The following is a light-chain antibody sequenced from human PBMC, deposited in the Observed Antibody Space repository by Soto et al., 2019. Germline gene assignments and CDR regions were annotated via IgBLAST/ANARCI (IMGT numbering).Light chain of an antibody. J-gene: IGKJ5*01. V-gene: IGKV3-20*01. CDR1: QSITNNY. CDR3: QQYGSSLIT. Sequence: EIVLTQSPGTLSLSPGERATLSCRASQSITNNYLAWYQQKPGRAHRLLIYGASSRATGIPDRFSGSGSGTDFTLTISRLEPEDFAVYYCQQYGSSLITFGQGTRLEIK. CDR2: GAS.